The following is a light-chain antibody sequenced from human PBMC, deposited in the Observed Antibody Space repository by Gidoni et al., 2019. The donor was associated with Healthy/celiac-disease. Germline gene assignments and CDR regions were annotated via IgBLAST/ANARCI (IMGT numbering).Light chain of an antibody. J-gene: IGKJ3*01. CDR2: GAS. V-gene: IGKV3-15*01. CDR1: QSVSSN. CDR3: QQYNNWPPPFT. Sequence: EIVMTQSPATLSVSPGERATLSCRASQSVSSNLAWYQQKPGQAPRLLIYGASTRATGIPARFSGSGSGKEFTLTISSLQSEDFAVYYCQQYNNWPPPFTFGPGTKVDIK.